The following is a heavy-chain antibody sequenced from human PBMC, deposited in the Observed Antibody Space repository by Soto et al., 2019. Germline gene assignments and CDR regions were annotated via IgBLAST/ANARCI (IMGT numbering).Heavy chain of an antibody. J-gene: IGHJ4*02. CDR2: ISGSGGST. CDR3: ATDPIVVVTPRLFDY. CDR1: GFTFSSYA. Sequence: EVQLLESGGGLVQPGGSLRLSCAASGFTFSSYAMSWVRQAPGKGLEWVSAISGSGGSTYYADSVKGRFTISRDNSKNTLYLPMNSLRAEDPAGYYWATDPIVVVTPRLFDYWGQGTLVTVSS. D-gene: IGHD3-22*01. V-gene: IGHV3-23*01.